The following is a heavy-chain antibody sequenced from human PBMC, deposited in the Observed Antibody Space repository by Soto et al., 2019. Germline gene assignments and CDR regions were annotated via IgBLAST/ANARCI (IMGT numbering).Heavy chain of an antibody. CDR1: GYTFTSYG. CDR2: ISAYNGNT. V-gene: IGHV1-18*01. D-gene: IGHD3-10*01. CDR3: ARERLTMVRGVILSWFDP. J-gene: IGHJ5*02. Sequence: ASVKVSCKASGYTFTSYGISWVRQAPGQGLEWMGWISAYNGNTNYAQKLQGRVTMTTDTSTSTAYMELRSLRSGDTAVYYCARERLTMVRGVILSWFDPWGQGTLVTVSS.